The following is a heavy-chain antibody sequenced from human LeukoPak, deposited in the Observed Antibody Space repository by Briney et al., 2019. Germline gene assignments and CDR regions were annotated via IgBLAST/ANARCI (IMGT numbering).Heavy chain of an antibody. CDR3: ARDWRIAAARDYYGMDV. Sequence: GGSLRLSCAASGFTVSTNYMSWVRQAPGKGLEWVSVIYSSGSTYYADSVKGRFTISRDNSKNTVYLQMNGLRAEDTAVYYCARDWRIAAARDYYGMDVWGQGTTVTVSS. CDR1: GFTVSTNY. D-gene: IGHD6-13*01. J-gene: IGHJ6*02. CDR2: IYSSGST. V-gene: IGHV3-53*01.